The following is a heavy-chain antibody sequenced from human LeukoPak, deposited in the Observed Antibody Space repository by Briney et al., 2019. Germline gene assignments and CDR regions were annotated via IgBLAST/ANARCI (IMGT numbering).Heavy chain of an antibody. Sequence: ASVKVSCKASGYAFSSHPVSWVRQAPGQGLEWMGWISAYSGNTSYAQRFQGRVTMSTEASTNTAYMELTSLRSDDTAIYFCARGSSSQYFRFWGQGTLVTVSS. J-gene: IGHJ1*01. CDR3: ARGSSSQYFRF. CDR1: GYAFSSHP. D-gene: IGHD3-10*01. CDR2: ISAYSGNT. V-gene: IGHV1-18*01.